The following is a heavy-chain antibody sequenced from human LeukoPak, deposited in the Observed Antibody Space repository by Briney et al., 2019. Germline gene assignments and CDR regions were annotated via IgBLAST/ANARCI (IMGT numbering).Heavy chain of an antibody. D-gene: IGHD3-10*01. Sequence: GGSLRLSCAASGFTFSSYGMHWVRQAPGKGLEWVAVISDDGSNKYYGDSVKGRFTISRDNSKNTLYLQMNSLRAEDTAVYYCARDANYYGSGSDAFDIWGQGTMVTVSS. J-gene: IGHJ3*02. V-gene: IGHV3-30*03. CDR1: GFTFSSYG. CDR2: ISDDGSNK. CDR3: ARDANYYGSGSDAFDI.